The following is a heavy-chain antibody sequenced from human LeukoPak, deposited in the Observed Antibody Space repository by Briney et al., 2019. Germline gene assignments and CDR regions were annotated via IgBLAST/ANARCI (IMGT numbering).Heavy chain of an antibody. CDR1: GGSISSGGYC. V-gene: IGHV4-30-2*01. CDR3: ARRLGYCSSSSCSVGAFDI. J-gene: IGHJ3*02. D-gene: IGHD2-2*01. Sequence: SQTLSLTCAVSGGSISSGGYCWSWIRPPPGKGLEWMVYIYHSGSTYSNPSLKSRVTISVDRSKNQFSLKLSSVTAADTAVYYCARRLGYCSSSSCSVGAFDIWGQGAMVTVSS. CDR2: IYHSGST.